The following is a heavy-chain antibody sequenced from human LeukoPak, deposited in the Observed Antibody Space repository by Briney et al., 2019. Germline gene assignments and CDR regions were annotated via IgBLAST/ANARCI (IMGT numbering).Heavy chain of an antibody. CDR3: ARGPLGYYDSSGYAIEGYYFDS. V-gene: IGHV1-8*01. D-gene: IGHD3-22*01. CDR1: GYTFTSYD. J-gene: IGHJ4*02. Sequence: ASVKVSCKASGYTFTSYDINWVRQATGQGLEWMGWMNPNSGNTGYVQKFQGRVIMTRNTSISTAYMELSSLRSEDTAVYYCARGPLGYYDSSGYAIEGYYFDSWGQGTLVTVSS. CDR2: MNPNSGNT.